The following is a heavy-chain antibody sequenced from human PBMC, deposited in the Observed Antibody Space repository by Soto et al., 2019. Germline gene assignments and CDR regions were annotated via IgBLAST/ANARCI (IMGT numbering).Heavy chain of an antibody. D-gene: IGHD5-12*01. Sequence: ETLSLTCTVSGGSVSSGSYYWSWIRQPPGKGLEWIGYIYYSGSTNYNPSLKSRVTISVDTSKNQFSLKLSSVTAADTAVYYCARELRGYSGYGNFDYWGQGTLVTVSS. V-gene: IGHV4-61*01. CDR1: GGSVSSGSYY. CDR3: ARELRGYSGYGNFDY. CDR2: IYYSGST. J-gene: IGHJ4*02.